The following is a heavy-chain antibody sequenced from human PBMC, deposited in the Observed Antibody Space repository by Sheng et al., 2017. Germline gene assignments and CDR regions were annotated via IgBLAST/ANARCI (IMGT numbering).Heavy chain of an antibody. Sequence: QVQLVQSGAEVKKPGSSVKVSCKASGGTFSSYAISWVRQAPGQGLEWMGGIIPIFGTANYAQKFQGRVTITADESTSTAYMELSSLRSEDTAVYYCARSIPRYCSSTSCYKFDYWGQGTLVTVSS. D-gene: IGHD2-2*02. J-gene: IGHJ4*02. V-gene: IGHV1-69*01. CDR2: IIPIFGTA. CDR1: GGTFSSYA. CDR3: ARSIPRYCSSTSCYKFDY.